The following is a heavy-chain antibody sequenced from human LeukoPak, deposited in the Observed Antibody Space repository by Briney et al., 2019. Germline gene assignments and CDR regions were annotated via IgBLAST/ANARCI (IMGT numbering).Heavy chain of an antibody. V-gene: IGHV1-69*06. CDR1: GGTFSSYA. CDR2: IIPIFGTA. CDR3: ARGYGGNSDNWFDP. D-gene: IGHD4-23*01. Sequence: ASVKGSCKASGGTFSSYATSWVRQAPGQGLEWMGGIIPIFGTANYAQKFQGRVTITADKSTSTDYMELSSLRSEDTAVYYCARGYGGNSDNWFDPWGQGTLVTVSS. J-gene: IGHJ5*02.